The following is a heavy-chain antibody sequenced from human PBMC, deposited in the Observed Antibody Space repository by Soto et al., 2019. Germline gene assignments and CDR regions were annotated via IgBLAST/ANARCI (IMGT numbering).Heavy chain of an antibody. J-gene: IGHJ3*02. V-gene: IGHV3-30-3*01. CDR1: GFTFSDYS. Sequence: VQLIQSGGGVVQPGRSLRLSCAASGFTFSDYSLHWVRRAPGKGLQWVALISYDGNNKDFADSVNGRFSISRDNSRKTLYLQLNSLRLEDTGIYYCARDGSPYGEPHDACDIWGQGTLVSVSS. CDR2: ISYDGNNK. CDR3: ARDGSPYGEPHDACDI. D-gene: IGHD4-17*01.